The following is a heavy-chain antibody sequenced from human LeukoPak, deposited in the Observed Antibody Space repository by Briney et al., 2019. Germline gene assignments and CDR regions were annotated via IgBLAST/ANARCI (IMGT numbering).Heavy chain of an antibody. CDR2: IRYVGSDK. CDR3: ARENDYALDY. V-gene: IGHV3-30*12. J-gene: IGHJ4*02. D-gene: IGHD4-17*01. Sequence: GGSLRLSCAASGFTFSNYGMHWVRQAPGKGLEWVAVIRYVGSDKYYADSVKGRFTVSRDNSQNTMHLQMNSLRAEDTAVYYCARENDYALDYWGQGTLVTVSS. CDR1: GFTFSNYG.